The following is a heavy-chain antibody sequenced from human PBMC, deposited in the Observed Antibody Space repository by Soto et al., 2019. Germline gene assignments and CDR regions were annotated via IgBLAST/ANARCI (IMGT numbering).Heavy chain of an antibody. CDR3: ARVEGNGWFDP. V-gene: IGHV4-34*01. Sequence: SETLSLTCAVYGGSFSGYYWSWIRQPPGKGLEWIGEINHSGSTNYNPSLKSRVTISVDTSKNQFSLKLSSVTAADTAVYYCARVEGNGWFDPWGQGTLVTVSS. CDR2: INHSGST. J-gene: IGHJ5*02. CDR1: GGSFSGYY.